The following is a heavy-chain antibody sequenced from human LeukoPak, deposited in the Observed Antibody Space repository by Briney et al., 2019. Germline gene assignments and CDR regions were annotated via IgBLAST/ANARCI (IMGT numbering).Heavy chain of an antibody. CDR3: ARDYIAVARRFDY. J-gene: IGHJ4*02. CDR2: IYYSGST. D-gene: IGHD6-19*01. V-gene: IGHV4-59*11. Sequence: SETLSLTCTVSGGSISSHYWSWIRQPPGKGLEWIGYIYYSGSTNYNPSLKSRVTISVDTSKNQFSLKLSSVTAADTAVYYCARDYIAVARRFDYWGQGTLVTVSS. CDR1: GGSISSHY.